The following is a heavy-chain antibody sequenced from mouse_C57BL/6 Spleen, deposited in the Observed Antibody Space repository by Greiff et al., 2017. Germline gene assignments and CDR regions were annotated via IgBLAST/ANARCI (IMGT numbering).Heavy chain of an antibody. Sequence: EVKLQESGPELVKPGASVKMSCKASGYTFTDYNMHWVKQSHGKSLEWIGYINPNNGGTSYNQKFKGKATLTVNKSSSTAYMELRSLTSEDSAVYYCARGGDFYYYAMDYWGQGTSVTVSS. V-gene: IGHV1-22*01. CDR3: ARGGDFYYYAMDY. CDR1: GYTFTDYN. CDR2: INPNNGGT. D-gene: IGHD3-3*01. J-gene: IGHJ4*01.